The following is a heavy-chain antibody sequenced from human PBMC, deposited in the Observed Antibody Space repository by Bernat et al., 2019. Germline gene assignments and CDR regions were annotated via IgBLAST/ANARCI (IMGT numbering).Heavy chain of an antibody. CDR3: ARDKGYSSSSGSLGY. CDR2: ISYDGIDK. D-gene: IGHD6-6*01. Sequence: QVQLVESGGGVVQPGRSLRLSCTASGFTFSTYAMHWVRQAPGKGLEWVAVISYDGIDKYSAASVKGRFTISRDNSKNTLFLQMNSLRPEDTAVYYCARDKGYSSSSGSLGYWGQGTLVTVSS. CDR1: GFTFSTYA. J-gene: IGHJ4*02. V-gene: IGHV3-30-3*01.